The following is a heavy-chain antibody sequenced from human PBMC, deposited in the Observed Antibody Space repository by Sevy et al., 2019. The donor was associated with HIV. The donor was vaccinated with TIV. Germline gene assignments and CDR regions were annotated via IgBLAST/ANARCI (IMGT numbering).Heavy chain of an antibody. CDR1: GFTFSYAW. D-gene: IGHD2-8*02. CDR3: STDPIILLLVTNGMDV. J-gene: IGHJ6*02. V-gene: IGHV3-15*01. Sequence: GGSLRLSFAASGFTFSYAWMNWVRQAPGKGLEWVGRIQSKADGGTIDYAAPVKGRFTISRDDSQNTLYLQMNSLKTEDTAVYYCSTDPIILLLVTNGMDVWGQGTTVTVSS. CDR2: IQSKADGGTI.